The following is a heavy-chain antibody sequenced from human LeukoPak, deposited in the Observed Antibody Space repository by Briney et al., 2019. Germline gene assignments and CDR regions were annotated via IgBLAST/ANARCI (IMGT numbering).Heavy chain of an antibody. J-gene: IGHJ6*02. D-gene: IGHD4-17*01. CDR3: AKGVTTVRIYYHGMDV. CDR2: ISGSGDSR. V-gene: IGHV3-23*01. CDR1: GFTFSSCG. Sequence: PGGSLRLSCAASGFTFSSCGMSWVRQAPGKGLEWLSLISGSGDSRYYADSVKGRFTISRDNAKNTLWLQMNSLRAEDTAVYYCAKGVTTVRIYYHGMDVWGQGTTVTVSS.